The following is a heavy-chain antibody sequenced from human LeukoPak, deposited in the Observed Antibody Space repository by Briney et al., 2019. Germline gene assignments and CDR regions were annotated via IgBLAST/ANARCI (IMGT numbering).Heavy chain of an antibody. CDR2: IIPIFGTA. D-gene: IGHD4-23*01. J-gene: IGHJ3*02. CDR3: ARDYGGNSGGAFDT. V-gene: IGHV1-69*01. Sequence: GSSVKVSCKASGGTFSSYAISWVRQAPGQGLEWMGGIIPIFGTANYAQKFQGRVTITADESTSTAYMELSSLRSEDTAVYYCARDYGGNSGGAFDTWGQGTMVTVSS. CDR1: GGTFSSYA.